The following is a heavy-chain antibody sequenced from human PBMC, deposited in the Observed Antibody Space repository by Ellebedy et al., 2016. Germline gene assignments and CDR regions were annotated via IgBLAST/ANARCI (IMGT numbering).Heavy chain of an antibody. CDR2: IYSGGST. CDR3: AFMWRFSYGLDY. CDR1: GFTVSSNY. Sequence: GGSLRLSCAASGFTVSSNYMSWVRQAPGKGLEWVSVIYSGGSTYYADSVKGRFTISRDNSKNTLYLQMNSLRAEDTAVYYCAFMWRFSYGLDYWGQGTLVTVSS. V-gene: IGHV3-53*01. D-gene: IGHD5-18*01. J-gene: IGHJ4*02.